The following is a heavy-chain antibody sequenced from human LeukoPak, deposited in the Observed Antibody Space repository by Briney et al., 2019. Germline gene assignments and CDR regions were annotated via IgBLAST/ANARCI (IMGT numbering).Heavy chain of an antibody. J-gene: IGHJ5*02. CDR1: GGSISSYY. CDR3: ARAYCGDDCYRGWFDP. D-gene: IGHD2-21*02. CDR2: IYYSGST. V-gene: IGHV4-59*01. Sequence: PSETLSLTCTVSGGSISSYYWSWIRQPPGKGLEWIGYIYYSGSTNYNPSLKSRVTISVDTSKNQFSLKLSSVTAADTAVYYCARAYCGDDCYRGWFDPWGQGTLVTVSS.